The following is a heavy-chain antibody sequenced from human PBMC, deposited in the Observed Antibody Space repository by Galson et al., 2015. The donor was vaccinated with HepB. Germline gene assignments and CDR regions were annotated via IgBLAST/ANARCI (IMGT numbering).Heavy chain of an antibody. CDR2: ISYDGSNK. J-gene: IGHJ6*02. D-gene: IGHD1-26*01. Sequence: SLRLSCAASGFTFSSYGMHWVRQAPGEGLEWVAVISYDGSNKYYAGSVKGRFTISRDNSKNTLYLQMNSLRAEDTAVYYCAKDALRIVGATRGAGGDYYYYYGMDVWGQGTTVTVSS. V-gene: IGHV3-30*18. CDR3: AKDALRIVGATRGAGGDYYYYYGMDV. CDR1: GFTFSSYG.